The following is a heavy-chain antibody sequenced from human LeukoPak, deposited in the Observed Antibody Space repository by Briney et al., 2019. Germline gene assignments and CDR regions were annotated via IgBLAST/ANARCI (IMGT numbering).Heavy chain of an antibody. CDR2: INHSGST. D-gene: IGHD6-19*01. CDR1: GGSFSGYY. Sequence: ASETLSLTCAVYGGSFSGYYWSWIRQPPGKGWEWIGEINHSGSTNYNPSLKSRVTISVDTSKNQFSLKLSSVTAADTAVYYCARDPAVAGNYWGQGTLVTVSS. V-gene: IGHV4-34*01. CDR3: ARDPAVAGNY. J-gene: IGHJ4*02.